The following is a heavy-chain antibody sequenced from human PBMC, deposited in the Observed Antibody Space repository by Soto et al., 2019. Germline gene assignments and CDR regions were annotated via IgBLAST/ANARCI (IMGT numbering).Heavy chain of an antibody. Sequence: EVQLVETGGGLIQPGGSLRLSCAASGFTVSSNYMSWVRQAPGKGLEWVSVIYSGGSTYYADSVKGRFTISRDNSKTTLERQMNSLRAEDTAVYYCARYRARGLDYWGQGTLVTVSS. V-gene: IGHV3-53*02. CDR2: IYSGGST. CDR1: GFTVSSNY. J-gene: IGHJ4*02. D-gene: IGHD2-2*01. CDR3: ARYRARGLDY.